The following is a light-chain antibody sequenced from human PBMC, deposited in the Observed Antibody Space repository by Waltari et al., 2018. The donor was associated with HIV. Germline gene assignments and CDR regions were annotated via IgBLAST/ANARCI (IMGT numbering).Light chain of an antibody. J-gene: IGLJ2*01. CDR1: STDVGHYDS. Sequence: QSALTQPASVSGSPGQSITISCTGTSTDVGHYDSVSWYRQHPGNAPKLIIYDVSKRPSGVSNRFSGSKSVNTASLTISGLQAEDEADYYCSSYTTRSTVIFGGGTKLTVL. CDR3: SSYTTRSTVI. V-gene: IGLV2-14*03. CDR2: DVS.